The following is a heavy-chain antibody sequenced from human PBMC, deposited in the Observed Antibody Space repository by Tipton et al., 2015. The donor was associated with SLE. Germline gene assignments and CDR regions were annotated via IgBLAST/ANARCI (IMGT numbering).Heavy chain of an antibody. J-gene: IGHJ3*02. D-gene: IGHD3-16*01. CDR1: GGPISSYY. CDR2: IYYSGST. CDR3: ARDRAGEAFDI. V-gene: IGHV4-59*12. Sequence: LRLSCTVSGGPISSYYWSWIRQPPGKGLEWIGYIYYSGSTNYSPSLKSRVTISVDTSKNQFSLKLTSVTAADTAVYYCARDRAGEAFDIWGQGTMVTVSS.